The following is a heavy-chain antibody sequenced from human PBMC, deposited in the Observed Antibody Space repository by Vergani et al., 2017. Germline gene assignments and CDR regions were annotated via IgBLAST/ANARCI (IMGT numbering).Heavy chain of an antibody. CDR2: IYSGGSP. CDR1: GFTVSSNY. V-gene: IGHV3-53*01. D-gene: IGHD1-7*01. Sequence: EVQLVESGGGLIQPGGSLRLSCAASGFTVSSNYMSWVRQAPGKGLEWVSVIYSGGSPYYADSVKGRFNISRDNSKNTLYLQMNSLRSEDTAVYYCARDLHSVVAGTTGVYYYYYGMDVWGQGTTVTVSS. CDR3: ARDLHSVVAGTTGVYYYYYGMDV. J-gene: IGHJ6*02.